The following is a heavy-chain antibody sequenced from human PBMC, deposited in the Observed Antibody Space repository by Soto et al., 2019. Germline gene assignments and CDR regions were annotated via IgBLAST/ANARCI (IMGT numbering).Heavy chain of an antibody. V-gene: IGHV3-33*01. CDR2: IWYDGSDK. J-gene: IGHJ5*02. D-gene: IGHD2-2*01. Sequence: VQVVESGGGVVQPGRSLRLSCAASGFTFSYFGMHWVRQAPGKGLEWVAVIWYDGSDKYYADSVKGRFTISRDNSKNTLYLQMNSLRAEDTAVYYCARVGSQSAAAFPWGQGTLVTVSS. CDR1: GFTFSYFG. CDR3: ARVGSQSAAAFP.